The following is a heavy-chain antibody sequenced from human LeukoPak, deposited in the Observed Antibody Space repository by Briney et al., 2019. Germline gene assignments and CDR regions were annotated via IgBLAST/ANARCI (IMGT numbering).Heavy chain of an antibody. V-gene: IGHV3-23*01. Sequence: GGSLRLSCVASGFSFGNYAMSWVRQAPGKGLQWVSQISGTGGATWYAGFARDRFTISRDNSKKTLYLQMSGLRVEDTTMYYCVKDPRDTYGTNWFVSWGQGTLLIVSS. J-gene: IGHJ5*01. CDR3: VKDPRDTYGTNWFVS. D-gene: IGHD2-21*01. CDR1: GFSFGNYA. CDR2: ISGTGGAT.